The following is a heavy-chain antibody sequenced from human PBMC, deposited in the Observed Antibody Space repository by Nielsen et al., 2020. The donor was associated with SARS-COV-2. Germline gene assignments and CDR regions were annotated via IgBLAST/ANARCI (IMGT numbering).Heavy chain of an antibody. Sequence: SETLSLTCTVSGDSVSSGDYYWSWIRQPPGKGLEYIGYIYYSGSTHYNPSLKSRFTISTDTSKNQFSLKLSSVTAADTAVYYCARGFDPWGQGTLVTVSS. CDR3: ARGFDP. CDR1: GDSVSSGDYY. J-gene: IGHJ5*02. V-gene: IGHV4-30-4*01. CDR2: IYYSGST.